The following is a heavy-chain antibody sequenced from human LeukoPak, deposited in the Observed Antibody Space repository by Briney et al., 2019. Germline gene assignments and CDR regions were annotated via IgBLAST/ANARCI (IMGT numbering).Heavy chain of an antibody. Sequence: GGSLRLSCSVSGFNVSIKYMNWVRQAPGKGLEWVSTLYSSGTTFYADSVKGRFTISRDNTKNTLFLQLTSLRAEDTAVYYCARSEINDYSKYWGQGILVIVSS. D-gene: IGHD4-11*01. V-gene: IGHV3-53*01. CDR3: ARSEINDYSKY. CDR2: LYSSGTT. J-gene: IGHJ4*02. CDR1: GFNVSIKY.